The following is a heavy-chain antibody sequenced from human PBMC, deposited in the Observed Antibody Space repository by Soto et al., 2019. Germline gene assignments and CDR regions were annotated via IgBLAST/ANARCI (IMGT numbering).Heavy chain of an antibody. CDR3: ARDLYGMDV. CDR2: ISYEGSNK. J-gene: IGHJ6*02. CDR1: GFTLSPHA. Sequence: GGSLRLSCAASGFTLSPHAMHWVRQGPGKGLEWVAVISYEGSNKYYADSVKGRFTISRDNSKNTLYLQMNSLRAEDTAVYYCARDLYGMDVWGQGTTVTVSS. V-gene: IGHV3-30-3*01.